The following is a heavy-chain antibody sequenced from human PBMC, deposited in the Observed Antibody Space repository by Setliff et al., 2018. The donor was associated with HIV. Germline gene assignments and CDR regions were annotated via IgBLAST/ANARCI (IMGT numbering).Heavy chain of an antibody. CDR3: ARGGAVSADFDS. Sequence: PSETLSLTCGVSGYSISSDYCWGWIRQPPGKGLEWIGSIYYDGRTFYKPSLKSRLTISVDTSKNQFSLSLNSVTAADTAVYFCARGGAVSADFDSWGQGTLVTVSS. J-gene: IGHJ5*01. D-gene: IGHD3-16*01. CDR1: GYSISSDYC. V-gene: IGHV4-38-2*01. CDR2: IYYDGRT.